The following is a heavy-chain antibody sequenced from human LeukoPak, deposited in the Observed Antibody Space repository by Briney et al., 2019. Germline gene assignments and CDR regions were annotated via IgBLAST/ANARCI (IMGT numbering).Heavy chain of an antibody. J-gene: IGHJ4*02. CDR2: INPNSGGT. CDR1: GYTFTGYY. CDR3: ARVMAVRTGPSFDY. D-gene: IGHD2-8*01. V-gene: IGHV1-2*02. Sequence: ASVKVSCKASGYTFTGYYMHWVRQAPGQGLEWMGWINPNSGGTNYAQKLQGRVTMTRDTSISTAYMELSRLRSDDTAVYYCARVMAVRTGPSFDYWGQGTLVTVSS.